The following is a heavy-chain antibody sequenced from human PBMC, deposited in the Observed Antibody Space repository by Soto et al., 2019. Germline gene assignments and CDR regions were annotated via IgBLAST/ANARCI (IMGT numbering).Heavy chain of an antibody. CDR2: IYYGGST. J-gene: IGHJ4*01. CDR1: GGSISSGGYY. D-gene: IGHD3-22*01. Sequence: SQTLSLTCTVSGGSISSGGYYCSCIRQHPGKGLEWIGYIYYGGSTYYNPSLKSRATISGDTSKNQFSLKRSSVTAADTAVYYCARGGYYYENSGQNAYDYWGQGILVTVSS. CDR3: ARGGYYYENSGQNAYDY. V-gene: IGHV4-31*03.